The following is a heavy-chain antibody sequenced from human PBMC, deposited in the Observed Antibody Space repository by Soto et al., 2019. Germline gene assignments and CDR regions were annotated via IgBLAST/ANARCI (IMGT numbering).Heavy chain of an antibody. J-gene: IGHJ4*02. CDR3: AHRRCSGGSCYFDY. CDR2: IYWNVEK. D-gene: IGHD2-15*01. CDR1: GFSLSTSGVC. Sequence: QISLKESGPTLVKPTETLTLTCSFSGFSLSTSGVCVGWIRQPPGKALEWLGMIYWNVEKRYSPSLTNRLTITKDTSKNQVVLTLTDMDPEDTGTYFCAHRRCSGGSCYFDYWGQGTLVTVSS. V-gene: IGHV2-5*01.